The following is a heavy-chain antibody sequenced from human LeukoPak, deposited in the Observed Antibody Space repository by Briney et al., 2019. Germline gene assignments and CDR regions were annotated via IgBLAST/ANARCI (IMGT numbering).Heavy chain of an antibody. CDR1: GGTFSSYA. Sequence: SVKVSCKGSGGTFSSYAISWVRQAPGQGLEWMGGIIPIFGTANYAQKFQGRVTITADEPTSTAYMELSSLRSEDTAVYYCAREFPELEHWAFDIWGQGTMVTVSS. J-gene: IGHJ3*02. CDR2: IIPIFGTA. CDR3: AREFPELEHWAFDI. D-gene: IGHD1/OR15-1a*01. V-gene: IGHV1-69*13.